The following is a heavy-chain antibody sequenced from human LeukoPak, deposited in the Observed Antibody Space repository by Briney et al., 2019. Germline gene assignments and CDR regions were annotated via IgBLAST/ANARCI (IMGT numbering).Heavy chain of an antibody. D-gene: IGHD2-2*01. Sequence: PGGSLRLSCAASGFTFSSYSMNWVRQAPGKGLEWVSSISSSSSYIYYADSVKGRFTISRDNAKNSLYLQMNSLRAEDKAVYYCARGHCSSTSCYGWFDPWGQGTLVTVSS. J-gene: IGHJ5*02. CDR2: ISSSSSYI. V-gene: IGHV3-21*01. CDR3: ARGHCSSTSCYGWFDP. CDR1: GFTFSSYS.